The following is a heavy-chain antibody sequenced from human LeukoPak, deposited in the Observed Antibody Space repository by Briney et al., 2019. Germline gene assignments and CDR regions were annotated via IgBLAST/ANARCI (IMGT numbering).Heavy chain of an antibody. CDR3: ASYYDSSGYYKGY. CDR2: IYYSGST. J-gene: IGHJ4*02. Sequence: SETLSLTCTVSGGSISSYYWSWIRQPPGKGLEWIGYIYYSGSTNYNPSLKSRVTISVDTSKNQFSLKLSSVTAADTAVYYCASYYDSSGYYKGYWGQGTLVTVSS. V-gene: IGHV4-59*01. CDR1: GGSISSYY. D-gene: IGHD3-22*01.